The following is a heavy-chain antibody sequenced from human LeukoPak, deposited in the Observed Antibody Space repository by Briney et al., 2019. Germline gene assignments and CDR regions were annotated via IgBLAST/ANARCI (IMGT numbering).Heavy chain of an antibody. CDR1: GYTFTGYY. J-gene: IGHJ4*02. V-gene: IGHV1-2*02. CDR3: ARDIVPTLGVRRGLVF. Sequence: ASVKVSCKASGYTFTGYYMHWVRQAPGQGLEWMGWINPNSGGTNYAQKFQGRATMTRDTSISTAYMELTRLRSDDTAVYFCARDIVPTLGVRRGLVFWGQGTLVTVSS. CDR2: INPNSGGT. D-gene: IGHD5-12*01.